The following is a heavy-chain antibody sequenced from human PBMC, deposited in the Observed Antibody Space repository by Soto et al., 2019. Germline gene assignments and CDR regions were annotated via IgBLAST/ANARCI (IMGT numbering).Heavy chain of an antibody. CDR2: IWYDGSNK. Sequence: QVQLVESGGGVVQPGRSLRLSCAASGFTFSSYGMHWVRQAPGKGLDWVAVIWYDGSNKYYADSVKGRFTISRDNSKNTQYLQMNRLRGENTAEYYCERESGALTVTRYNSFDPWGQGTLVTVSS. CDR3: ERESGALTVTRYNSFDP. D-gene: IGHD4-4*01. J-gene: IGHJ5*02. CDR1: GFTFSSYG. V-gene: IGHV3-33*01.